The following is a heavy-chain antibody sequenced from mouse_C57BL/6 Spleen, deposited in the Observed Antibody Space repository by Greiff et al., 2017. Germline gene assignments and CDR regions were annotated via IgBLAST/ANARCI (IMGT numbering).Heavy chain of an antibody. CDR2: ISAGGSYT. CDR1: GFTFSSYA. Sequence: EVKLMESGGGLVKPGGSLKLSCAASGFTFSSYAMSWVRQTPEKRLEWVATISAGGSYTYYPDNVKGRFTISRDNAKNKLYLQMSHLKSEDTAMYYCARRSTGTRGYFDVWGTGTTVTVSS. V-gene: IGHV5-4*03. CDR3: ARRSTGTRGYFDV. D-gene: IGHD4-1*02. J-gene: IGHJ1*03.